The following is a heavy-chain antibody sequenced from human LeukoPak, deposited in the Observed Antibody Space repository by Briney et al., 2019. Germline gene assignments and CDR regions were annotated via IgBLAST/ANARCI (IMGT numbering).Heavy chain of an antibody. CDR1: GGAFSSYA. V-gene: IGHV1-69*04. D-gene: IGHD5-12*01. Sequence: ASVKVSCKASGGAFSSYAISWVRQAPGQGLEWMGRIIPILGIANYAQKFQGRVTITADKSTSTAYMEPSSLRSEDTAVYYCARVEVATEPGAYYYYGMDVWGQGTTVTVSS. CDR2: IIPILGIA. J-gene: IGHJ6*02. CDR3: ARVEVATEPGAYYYYGMDV.